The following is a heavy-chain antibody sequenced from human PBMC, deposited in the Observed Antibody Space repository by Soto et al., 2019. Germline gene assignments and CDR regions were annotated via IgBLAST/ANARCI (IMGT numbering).Heavy chain of an antibody. CDR2: ISSSSSYI. CDR3: ARSVTRCSGGSCSYFDY. Sequence: SLRLSCAASGFTFSSYSMNWVRQAPGKGLEWVSSISSSSSYIYYADSVKGRFTISRDNAKNSLYLQMNSLRAEDTAVYYCARSVTRCSGGSCSYFDYWGQGTLVTVSS. V-gene: IGHV3-21*01. CDR1: GFTFSSYS. J-gene: IGHJ4*02. D-gene: IGHD2-15*01.